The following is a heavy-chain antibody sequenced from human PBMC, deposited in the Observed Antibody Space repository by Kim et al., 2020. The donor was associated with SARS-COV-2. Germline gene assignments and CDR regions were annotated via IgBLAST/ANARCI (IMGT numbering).Heavy chain of an antibody. Sequence: SVKVSCKASGGNFSSLGISWVRQAPGQGLERMGGIIPMFGTPNYQQKYRDRVTITADESTNTAYMELTGLRSEDTALYYCAKWHMNDFGDYDYYLDHWGQGTLVTVSS. CDR1: GGNFSSLG. CDR2: IIPMFGTP. J-gene: IGHJ4*02. CDR3: AKWHMNDFGDYDYYLDH. V-gene: IGHV1-69*13. D-gene: IGHD4-17*01.